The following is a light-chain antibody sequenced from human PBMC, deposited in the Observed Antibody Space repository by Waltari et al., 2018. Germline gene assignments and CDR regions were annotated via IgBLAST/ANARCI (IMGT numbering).Light chain of an antibody. CDR1: GRDVGGYDY. Sequence: LTQPPSASGSPGQSVTTSRTATGRDVGGYDYVCGYPQRPGKAPKLMIYEVNRRPAGVPYRFSDSKSGNTASLTVSGLQAEDEADYYCSSYAGSNNWVFGGGTKLTVL. CDR2: EVN. CDR3: SSYAGSNNWV. J-gene: IGLJ3*02. V-gene: IGLV2-8*01.